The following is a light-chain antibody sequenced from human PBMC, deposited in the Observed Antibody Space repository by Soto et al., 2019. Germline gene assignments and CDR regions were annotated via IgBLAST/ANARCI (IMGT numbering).Light chain of an antibody. Sequence: EIVLTKSPGTLSLSQGERATLSCRASQSLSSSYLAWYQQKPGQAPRLLIYDASNRATGIPARFSGSGSGTDFTLTISSLESGDFAVYYCQQRSNWPTFGQGTRLEIK. CDR1: QSLSSSY. CDR2: DAS. CDR3: QQRSNWPT. J-gene: IGKJ5*01. V-gene: IGKV3D-20*02.